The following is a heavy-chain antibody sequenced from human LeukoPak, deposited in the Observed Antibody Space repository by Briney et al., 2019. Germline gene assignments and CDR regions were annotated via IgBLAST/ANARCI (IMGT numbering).Heavy chain of an antibody. CDR3: ARASGAVAGPYDAFDI. V-gene: IGHV1-2*02. CDR2: INPNSGGT. CDR1: GYTFTGYC. J-gene: IGHJ3*02. D-gene: IGHD6-19*01. Sequence: GASLKVSCKASGYTFTGYCVHWVRQAPGQGLEWMGWINPNSGGTNYAQKFQGRVTMTRDTSISTAYMELSRLRSDDTAVYYCARASGAVAGPYDAFDIWGQGTMVTVSS.